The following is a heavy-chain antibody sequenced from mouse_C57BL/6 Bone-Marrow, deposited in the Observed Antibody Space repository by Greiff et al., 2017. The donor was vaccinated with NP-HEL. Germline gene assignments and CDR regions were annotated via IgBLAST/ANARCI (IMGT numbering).Heavy chain of an antibody. CDR2: ISNLAYSI. Sequence: DVKLQESGGGLVQPGGSLKLSCAASGFTFSDYGMAWVRQAPRKGPEWVAFISNLAYSIYYADTVTGRFTISRGNAKNTLYLEMSSLRSEDTAMYYCAKIYYGNYGWYFDVWGTGTTVTVSS. CDR1: GFTFSDYG. CDR3: AKIYYGNYGWYFDV. D-gene: IGHD2-1*01. J-gene: IGHJ1*03. V-gene: IGHV5-15*01.